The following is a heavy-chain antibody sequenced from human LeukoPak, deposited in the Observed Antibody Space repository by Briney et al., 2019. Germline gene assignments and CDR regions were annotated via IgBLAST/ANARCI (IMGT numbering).Heavy chain of an antibody. CDR3: ARDLRGRGYSYGTDY. CDR1: GGSISSSSYY. V-gene: IGHV4-39*07. J-gene: IGHJ4*02. CDR2: IYYSGST. Sequence: PSETLSLTCTVSGGSISSSSYYWGWIRQPPGKGLEWIGSIYYSGSTYYNPSLKSRVTISVDTSKNQFSLKLSSVTAADTAVYYCARDLRGRGYSYGTDYWGQGTLVTVSS. D-gene: IGHD5-18*01.